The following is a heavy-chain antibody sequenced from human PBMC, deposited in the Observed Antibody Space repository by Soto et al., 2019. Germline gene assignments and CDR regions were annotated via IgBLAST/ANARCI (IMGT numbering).Heavy chain of an antibody. D-gene: IGHD1-26*01. V-gene: IGHV1-2*02. Sequence: ASVKVSCKASGYTFTGYYMHWVRRAPGQGLEWMGWINPNSGGTNYAQKFQGRVTMTRDTSISTAYMELSRLRSDDTAVYYCARTSTGSYYGFYYYYGMDVWGQGTTVTVSS. CDR2: INPNSGGT. CDR1: GYTFTGYY. CDR3: ARTSTGSYYGFYYYYGMDV. J-gene: IGHJ6*02.